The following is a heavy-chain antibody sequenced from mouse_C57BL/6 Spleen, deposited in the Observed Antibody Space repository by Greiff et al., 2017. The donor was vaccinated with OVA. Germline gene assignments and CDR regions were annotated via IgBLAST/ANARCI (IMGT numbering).Heavy chain of an antibody. V-gene: IGHV8-8*01. J-gene: IGHJ4*01. CDR3: ARIANYDPREEYYYAMDY. CDR1: GFSLSTFGMG. CDR2: IWWDDDK. D-gene: IGHD2-4*01. Sequence: VTLKECGPGILQPSQTLSLTCSFSGFSLSTFGMGVGWIRQPSGKGLEWLAHIWWDDDKYYNPALKSRLTISKDTSKNQVFLKIANVDTADTATYYCARIANYDPREEYYYAMDYWGQGTSVTVSS.